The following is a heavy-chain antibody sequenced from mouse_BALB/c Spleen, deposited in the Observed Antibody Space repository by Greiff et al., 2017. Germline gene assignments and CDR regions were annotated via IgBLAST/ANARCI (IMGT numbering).Heavy chain of an antibody. CDR3: ARLRYFDV. CDR1: GFTFSSFG. V-gene: IGHV5-17*02. Sequence: EVHLVESGGGLVQPGGSRKLSCAASGFTFSSFGMHWVRQAPEKGLEWVAYISSGSSTIYYADTVKGRFTISRDNPKNTLFLQMTSLRSEDTAMYYCARLRYFDVWGAGTTVTVSS. J-gene: IGHJ1*01. CDR2: ISSGSSTI.